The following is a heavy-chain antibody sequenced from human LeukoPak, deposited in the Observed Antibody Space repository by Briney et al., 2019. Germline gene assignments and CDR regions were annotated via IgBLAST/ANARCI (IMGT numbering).Heavy chain of an antibody. V-gene: IGHV3-74*01. J-gene: IGHJ4*02. D-gene: IGHD3-10*01. Sequence: GGSLRLSCAASGFTFSRYWMHWVRQAPGKGLVWVSRINPDGSGTSHADSVKGRFTISRDNAKNTLYLQINSLRAEDTAVYYCARDSGSGSYSGYWGQGTLVTVSS. CDR1: GFTFSRYW. CDR3: ARDSGSGSYSGY. CDR2: INPDGSGT.